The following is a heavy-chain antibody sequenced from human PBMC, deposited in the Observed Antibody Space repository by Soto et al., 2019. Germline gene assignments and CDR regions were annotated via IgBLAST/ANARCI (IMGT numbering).Heavy chain of an antibody. Sequence: GGSLRLSCAASGFTFSSYGMHWVRQAPGKGLEWVAVIWYDGSNKYYADSVKGRFTITRDNSKNTLYLQMNSLRAEDTAVYYCARDRGPSVVAATLDASDIWSQGTMVTVSS. CDR3: ARDRGPSVVAATLDASDI. CDR1: GFTFSSYG. V-gene: IGHV3-33*01. CDR2: IWYDGSNK. J-gene: IGHJ3*02. D-gene: IGHD2-15*01.